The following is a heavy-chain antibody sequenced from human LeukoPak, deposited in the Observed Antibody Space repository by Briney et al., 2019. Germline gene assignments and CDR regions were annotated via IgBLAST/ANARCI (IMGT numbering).Heavy chain of an antibody. CDR3: AKDAPFGSGSYSTT. J-gene: IGHJ5*02. V-gene: IGHV3-48*03. Sequence: PGGSLRLSCAASGFTFSSYEMNWVRQAPGKGLEWVSYISTTGSSIYYADSVKGRFTISRDNARNSLYLQMNSLRAEDTAVYYCAKDAPFGSGSYSTTWGQGTLVTVSS. CDR1: GFTFSSYE. CDR2: ISTTGSSI. D-gene: IGHD3-10*01.